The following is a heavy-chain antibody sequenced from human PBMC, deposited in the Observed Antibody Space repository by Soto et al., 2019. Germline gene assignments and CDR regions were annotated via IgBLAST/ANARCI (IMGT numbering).Heavy chain of an antibody. Sequence: QVQLQQWGAGLLKPSETLSLTCAVYGGSFSGYYWSWIRQPPGKGLEWIGEINHSGSTNYNPSLKSRVTISVDTSKNQFSLKLSSVTAADTAVYYCARALNQQLTVTTHWGQGTLVTVSS. V-gene: IGHV4-34*01. D-gene: IGHD4-17*01. CDR2: INHSGST. J-gene: IGHJ4*02. CDR3: ARALNQQLTVTTH. CDR1: GGSFSGYY.